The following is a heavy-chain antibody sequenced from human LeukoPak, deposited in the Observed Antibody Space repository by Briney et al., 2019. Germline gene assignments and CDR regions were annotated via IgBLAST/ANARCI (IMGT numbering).Heavy chain of an antibody. CDR2: ISGSGSTI. J-gene: IGHJ4*02. CDR3: ARDGPGCISTRCLFWHDF. Sequence: GGSLRLSCAASGFTFSSYDMNWVRQAPGEGFEWVSYISGSGSTIHYADSVKGRFTISRDNAKNSLSLQMNSLRDEDTAVYYCARDGPGCISTRCLFWHDFWGQGTLVTVSS. CDR1: GFTFSSYD. D-gene: IGHD2-2*01. V-gene: IGHV3-48*03.